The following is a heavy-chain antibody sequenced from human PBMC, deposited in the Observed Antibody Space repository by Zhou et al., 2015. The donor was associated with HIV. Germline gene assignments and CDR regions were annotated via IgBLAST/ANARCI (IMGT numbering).Heavy chain of an antibody. V-gene: IGHV1-69*01. J-gene: IGHJ6*02. CDR1: GGTFSTYA. CDR3: ASPARYYDSSGYSYYYYGMDV. D-gene: IGHD3-22*01. Sequence: QVQLVQSGSEVKKPGSSVKVSCKASGGTFSTYAITWVRQAPGQGLEWMGGIIPILGTPNYAQKFQGRVTITADESTSTAYMELSSLRSDDTAVYYCASPARYYDSSGYSYYYYGMDVWGQGTTVTVSS. CDR2: IIPILGTP.